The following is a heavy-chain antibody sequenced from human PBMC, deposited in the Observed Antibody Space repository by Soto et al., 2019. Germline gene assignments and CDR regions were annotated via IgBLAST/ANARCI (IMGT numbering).Heavy chain of an antibody. V-gene: IGHV1-3*01. Sequence: ASVNVSCKASGYTFTSYAMHWVRQAPGQRLEWMGWINAGNGNTKYSQKFQGRVTITRDTSASTAYMELSSLRSEDTAVYYCARDLGYSSSRVPTQGIQNWGQGTLVTVSS. CDR3: ARDLGYSSSRVPTQGIQN. J-gene: IGHJ4*02. D-gene: IGHD6-13*01. CDR2: INAGNGNT. CDR1: GYTFTSYA.